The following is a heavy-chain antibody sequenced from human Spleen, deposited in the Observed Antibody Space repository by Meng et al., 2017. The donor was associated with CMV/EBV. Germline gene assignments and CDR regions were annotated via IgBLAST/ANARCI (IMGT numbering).Heavy chain of an antibody. CDR1: GFTFSSYR. D-gene: IGHD2-2*02. Sequence: GGSLRLSCAASGFTFSSYRMNWVRQAPGKGLEWVANIKQDGSEKYYVDSVKGRFTISRDNAKNSLYLQMNSLRAEDTAVYYCARIHLSGCSSVSCYTITYYYYGMDAWGQGTTVTVSS. CDR2: IKQDGSEK. V-gene: IGHV3-7*01. J-gene: IGHJ6*02. CDR3: ARIHLSGCSSVSCYTITYYYYGMDA.